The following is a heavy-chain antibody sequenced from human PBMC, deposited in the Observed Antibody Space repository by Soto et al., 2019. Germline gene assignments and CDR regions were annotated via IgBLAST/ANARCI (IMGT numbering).Heavy chain of an antibody. CDR3: AHYKPSGDYAYFDY. Sequence: QITLKESGPTLVKPTQTLTLTCTFSGFSLSTSGVGVGWIRQPPGKALEWLALIYWDDAKRYSPSLKSRLTITTDTPKKQVVLTMTNMDPVDTATYYCAHYKPSGDYAYFDYWGQGTLVTVSS. J-gene: IGHJ4*02. CDR2: IYWDDAK. CDR1: GFSLSTSGVG. V-gene: IGHV2-5*02. D-gene: IGHD4-17*01.